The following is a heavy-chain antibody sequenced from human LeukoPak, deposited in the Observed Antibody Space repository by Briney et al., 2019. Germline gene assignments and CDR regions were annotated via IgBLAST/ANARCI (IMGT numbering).Heavy chain of an antibody. Sequence: GGSLRLSCAASGFTFSSYWMSWVRQAPGKGLEWVSGISGAGGATYSADSVKGRFTISRDNPKNTLYLQMNSLRAEDTAVYYCATTSGNFDFLDYWGQGTLVTVSS. J-gene: IGHJ4*02. V-gene: IGHV3-23*01. CDR2: ISGAGGAT. D-gene: IGHD3-9*01. CDR1: GFTFSSYW. CDR3: ATTSGNFDFLDY.